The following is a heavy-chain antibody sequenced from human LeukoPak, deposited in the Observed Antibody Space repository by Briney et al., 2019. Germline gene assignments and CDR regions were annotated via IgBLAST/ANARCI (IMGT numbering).Heavy chain of an antibody. CDR2: INATGGST. CDR1: GYTFNSFD. V-gene: IGHV1-46*02. Sequence: ASLNVSCKASGYTFNSFDMHWERHAPAQGREWMGIINATGGSTSYAQKFQGRVTMTTDTSKSTVYMELSSLRSEDTGVYYCARDHSTGGNWGQGTLVTVSS. CDR3: ARDHSTGGN. J-gene: IGHJ4*02. D-gene: IGHD2-8*02.